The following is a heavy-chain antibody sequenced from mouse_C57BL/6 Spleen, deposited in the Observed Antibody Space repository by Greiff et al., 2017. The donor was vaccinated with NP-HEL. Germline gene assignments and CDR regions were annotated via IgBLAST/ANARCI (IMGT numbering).Heavy chain of an antibody. V-gene: IGHV1-53*01. J-gene: IGHJ3*01. CDR1: GYTFTSYW. D-gene: IGHD1-1*01. CDR2: INPSNGGT. CDR3: ARERMYGSSPWFAY. Sequence: VQLQQPGTELVKPGASVKLSCKASGYTFTSYWMHWVKQRPGQGLEWIGNINPSNGGTNYNEKFKSKATLTGDKTSSTAYMQLSSLTSEDSAVYYWARERMYGSSPWFAYWGQGTLVTVSA.